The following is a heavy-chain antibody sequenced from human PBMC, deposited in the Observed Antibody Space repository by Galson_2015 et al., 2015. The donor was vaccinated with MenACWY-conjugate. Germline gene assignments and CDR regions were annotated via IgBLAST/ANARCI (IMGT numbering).Heavy chain of an antibody. CDR3: ARDKGYLSGWSSNALNWFDS. CDR1: GDSVSSTSAA. V-gene: IGHV6-1*01. D-gene: IGHD6-19*01. CDR2: TYYRSRWFN. Sequence: CAISGDSVSSTSAAWSWIRQSPSRGLEWLGRTYYRSRWFNDYAESVRSRITINPDTSKNQFSLQLSSVTPEDTAVYYCARDKGYLSGWSSNALNWFDSWGQGTLVTVSS. J-gene: IGHJ5*01.